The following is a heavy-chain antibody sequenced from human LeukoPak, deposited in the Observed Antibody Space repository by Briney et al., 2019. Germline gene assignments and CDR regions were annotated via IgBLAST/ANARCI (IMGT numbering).Heavy chain of an antibody. CDR1: GYTFTGYY. D-gene: IGHD3-10*01. J-gene: IGHJ4*02. CDR3: ASLDYYGSGRLDY. Sequence: ASVKVSCKASGYTFTGYYMHWVRQAPGQGLEWMRWINPNSGGTNYAQKFQGRVTMTRDTSISTAYMELSRLRSDDTAVYYCASLDYYGSGRLDYWGQGTLVTVSS. CDR2: INPNSGGT. V-gene: IGHV1-2*02.